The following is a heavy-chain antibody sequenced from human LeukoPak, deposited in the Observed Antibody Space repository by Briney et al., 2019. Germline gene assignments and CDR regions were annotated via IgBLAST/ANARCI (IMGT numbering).Heavy chain of an antibody. CDR3: ARGGWYPESFQH. CDR2: IYYSGST. Sequence: GSLRLSCAASGFTFSNAWMSWVRQPPGKGLEWIGYIYYSGSTNYNPSLKSRVTISVDTSKNQFSLKLSSVTAADTAVYYCARGGWYPESFQHWGQGALVTVSS. CDR1: GFTFSNAW. V-gene: IGHV4-59*01. D-gene: IGHD6-19*01. J-gene: IGHJ1*01.